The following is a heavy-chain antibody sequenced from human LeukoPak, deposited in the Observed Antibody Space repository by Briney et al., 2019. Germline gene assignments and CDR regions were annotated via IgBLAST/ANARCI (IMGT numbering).Heavy chain of an antibody. Sequence: PGGSLRLSCAASGFTFSDYNMNWVRQAPGKGLEWVSSIINSSPSVYYADSVKGRFTISRDNAKNSLYLQMNNLRAEDTAVYYCARDGRATVTHDYWGQGTLVTVSS. D-gene: IGHD4-17*01. CDR3: ARDGRATVTHDY. V-gene: IGHV3-21*01. CDR1: GFTFSDYN. CDR2: IINSSPSV. J-gene: IGHJ4*02.